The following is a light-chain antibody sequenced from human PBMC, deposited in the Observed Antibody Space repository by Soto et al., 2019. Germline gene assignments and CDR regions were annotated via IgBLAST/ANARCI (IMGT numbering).Light chain of an antibody. CDR3: QQSYSTPWT. Sequence: DIQMTQSPSTLPASVGDRLTITCRASQSISNWLAWYQQKPGTAPKVLIYHASNLQSGIPSRFSGSGSETDFTLTISSLQPEDVATYYCQQSYSTPWTFGQGAKVDIK. CDR1: QSISNW. CDR2: HAS. V-gene: IGKV1-39*01. J-gene: IGKJ1*01.